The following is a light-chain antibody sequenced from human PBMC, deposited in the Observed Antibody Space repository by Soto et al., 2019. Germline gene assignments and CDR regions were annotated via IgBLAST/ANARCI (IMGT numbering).Light chain of an antibody. CDR1: QSVSSSY. CDR3: QQYGSSLWT. V-gene: IGKV3-20*01. Sequence: DIVLTQSPGTLSLSPGERATLSCRASQSVSSSYLAWYQQKPGQAPRLLIYGASSRATGIPDRFSGSGSGTDVTLTISRLEPEDFAVYYCQQYGSSLWTFGKGTKLEIK. CDR2: GAS. J-gene: IGKJ1*01.